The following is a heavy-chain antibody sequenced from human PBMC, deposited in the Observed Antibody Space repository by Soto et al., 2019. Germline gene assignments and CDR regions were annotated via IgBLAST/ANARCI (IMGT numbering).Heavy chain of an antibody. Sequence: GSLRLSCAASGFTFSAYAMAWVRQTPGKGLEWVSSISGNSDYTFYADSVKGRFTIFRDNSKSTLYLEMNSLRVEDTAVYYCASPKVTSSWSSDYWGQGTLVTVSS. V-gene: IGHV3-23*01. CDR3: ASPKVTSSWSSDY. D-gene: IGHD6-13*01. CDR2: ISGNSDYT. J-gene: IGHJ4*02. CDR1: GFTFSAYA.